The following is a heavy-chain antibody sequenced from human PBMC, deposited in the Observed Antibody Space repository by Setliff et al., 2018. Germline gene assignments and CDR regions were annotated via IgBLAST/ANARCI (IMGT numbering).Heavy chain of an antibody. CDR2: IYYSGST. CDR1: GGSISSSNYY. CDR3: ARREVEGTTTRRTVWYFDL. J-gene: IGHJ2*01. V-gene: IGHV4-39*01. D-gene: IGHD1-7*01. Sequence: KTSETLSLTCSVSGGSISSSNYYWAWIRQPPGKGLEWIGSIYYSGSTYYNPSLRSRVTISVDTSKNQVSLKLSSVTAADTATFYCARREVEGTTTRRTVWYFDLWGRGTLVTVSS.